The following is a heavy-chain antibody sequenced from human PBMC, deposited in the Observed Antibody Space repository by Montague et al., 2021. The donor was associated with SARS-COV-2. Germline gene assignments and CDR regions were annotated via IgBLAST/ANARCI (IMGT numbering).Heavy chain of an antibody. J-gene: IGHJ4*02. D-gene: IGHD3-9*01. CDR1: GFSLSTRGMC. CDR2: IDWDDAK. CDR3: ARVRYFDNTFDY. Sequence: PALVKPTQTLTLTCTFSGFSLSTRGMCVSWIRQPPGKALEWLALIDWDDAKFYSTSLKTRLTITKDTSKNQVVLTMTNMDPVDTATYYCARVRYFDNTFDYWGQGTLVTVSS. V-gene: IGHV2-70*01.